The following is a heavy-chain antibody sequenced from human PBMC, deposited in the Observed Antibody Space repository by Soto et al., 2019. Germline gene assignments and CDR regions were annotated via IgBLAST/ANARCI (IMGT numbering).Heavy chain of an antibody. D-gene: IGHD2-21*02. CDR3: ARYRAYCGGDCSPGYFYY. J-gene: IGHJ4*02. Sequence: GGTLRLSCAVCGFSFSDYYMSWVRQAPGKGLEWISYISGTSSYTDYADSVNGRFTISRDNAKKSLYLHMSSLRAEDTAVYYSARYRAYCGGDCSPGYFYYWGQGTLVTVAS. CDR1: GFSFSDYY. V-gene: IGHV3-11*06. CDR2: ISGTSSYT.